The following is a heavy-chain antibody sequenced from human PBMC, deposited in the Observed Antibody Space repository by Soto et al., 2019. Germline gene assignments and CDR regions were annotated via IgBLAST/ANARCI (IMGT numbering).Heavy chain of an antibody. J-gene: IGHJ6*02. CDR3: ARTRSFTLGFYYDGMDV. CDR2: IYPGGSDT. V-gene: IGHV5-51*01. D-gene: IGHD6-6*01. Sequence: GESLKISCQGSGYSFASYLIGWVRQMPGKDLEWMGIIYPGGSDTRYSPSFQGQVTISADKSLRTAYLQWTSLKASDTALYYCARTRSFTLGFYYDGMDVWGQGTTVTVSS. CDR1: GYSFASYL.